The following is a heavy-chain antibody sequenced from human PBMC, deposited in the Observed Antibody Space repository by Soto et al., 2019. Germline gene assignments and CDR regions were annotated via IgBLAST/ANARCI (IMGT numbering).Heavy chain of an antibody. V-gene: IGHV3-72*01. CDR3: VRSKQWLAYELNY. CDR2: SRNKANSYAT. CDR1: GFIFSDHY. D-gene: IGHD6-19*01. J-gene: IGHJ4*02. Sequence: PGGSLRLSCAASGFIFSDHYMDWVRQAPGKGLEWVARSRNKANSYATEYAASVKGRFTISRDESKNSLYLQMNSLKTDDTAVYYCVRSKQWLAYELNYWGQGTQVTVSS.